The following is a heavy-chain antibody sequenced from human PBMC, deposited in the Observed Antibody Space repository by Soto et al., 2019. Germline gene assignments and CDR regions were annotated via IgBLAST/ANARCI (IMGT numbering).Heavy chain of an antibody. J-gene: IGHJ4*02. V-gene: IGHV4-59*01. CDR1: GGSISSYF. CDR2: VYYTGTT. D-gene: IGHD6-13*01. Sequence: TLTLTCTVSGGSISSYFYIWVRQPPGKGLEWIGSVYYTGTTDYNPSLKSRVTISVDTSKTQFSLNLRSVTAADTAVYYCARDLAAVPRAFDYWGRGTLVTVSS. CDR3: ARDLAAVPRAFDY.